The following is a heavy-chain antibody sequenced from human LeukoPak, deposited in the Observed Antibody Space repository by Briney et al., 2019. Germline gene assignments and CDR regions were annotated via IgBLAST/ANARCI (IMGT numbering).Heavy chain of an antibody. CDR1: GGSISSGDYY. J-gene: IGHJ3*02. CDR3: AREGYFDGAFDI. CDR2: IYYSGST. V-gene: IGHV4-30-4*01. D-gene: IGHD3-9*01. Sequence: SQTLSLTCTVSGGSISSGDYYWSWIRQPPGKGLEWIGYIYYSGSTYYHPSLKSRVTISVDTSKNQFSLKLSSVTAADTAVYYCAREGYFDGAFDIWGQGTMVTVSS.